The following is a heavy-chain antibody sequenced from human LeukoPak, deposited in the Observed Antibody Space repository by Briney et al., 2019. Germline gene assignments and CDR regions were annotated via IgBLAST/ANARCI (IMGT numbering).Heavy chain of an antibody. Sequence: PSETLSLTCTVSGGSISSSSYYWGWIRQPPGKGLEWIGSIYYSGSTYYNPSLKSRVTISVDTSKNQFSLKLSSVTAADTAVYYCARDLWLGKGGFDPWGQGTLVTVSS. CDR1: GGSISSSSYY. J-gene: IGHJ5*02. CDR3: ARDLWLGKGGFDP. V-gene: IGHV4-39*07. CDR2: IYYSGST. D-gene: IGHD3-10*01.